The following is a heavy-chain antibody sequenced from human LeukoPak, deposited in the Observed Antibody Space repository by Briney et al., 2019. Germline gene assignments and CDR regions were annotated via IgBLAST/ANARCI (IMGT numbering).Heavy chain of an antibody. CDR3: ASHLWADFDY. CDR1: GGSISSYY. J-gene: IGHJ4*02. CDR2: IYTSGST. Sequence: KSSETLSLTCTVSGGSISSYYWSWIRQPPGKGLEWIGYIYTSGSTNYNPSLKSRVTISVDTSKNQFSLKLSSVTAADPAVYYCASHLWADFDYWGQGTLVTVSS. D-gene: IGHD3-10*01. V-gene: IGHV4-4*09.